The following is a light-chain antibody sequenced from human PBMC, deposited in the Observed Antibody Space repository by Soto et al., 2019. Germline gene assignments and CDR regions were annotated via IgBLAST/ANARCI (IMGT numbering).Light chain of an antibody. CDR3: HQYKNWYT. Sequence: EIVMTQSPATLSVSPGERATLSCRASQSVSSDLAWYQQKPGQAPRLLIYGASTRATGVPARFSGSGSGTEFTLTISSLQSEDFAVYYCHQYKNWYTFGQGTKLEIK. CDR1: QSVSSD. J-gene: IGKJ2*01. V-gene: IGKV3-15*01. CDR2: GAS.